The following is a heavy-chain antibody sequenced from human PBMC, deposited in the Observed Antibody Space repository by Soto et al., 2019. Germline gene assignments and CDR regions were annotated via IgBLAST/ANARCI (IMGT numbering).Heavy chain of an antibody. Sequence: QVQLQESGPGLVKPSQTLSLTCTVSGGSISSGGYYWSWIRQHPGKGLEWIGYIYYSGSTYYNPSLKRRSTSSVDTSKNQFSLKLSSVTAADTAVYYCARVMGFGELLEGMDVWGQGTTVTVSS. CDR3: ARVMGFGELLEGMDV. D-gene: IGHD3-10*01. V-gene: IGHV4-31*03. CDR2: IYYSGST. CDR1: GGSISSGGYY. J-gene: IGHJ6*02.